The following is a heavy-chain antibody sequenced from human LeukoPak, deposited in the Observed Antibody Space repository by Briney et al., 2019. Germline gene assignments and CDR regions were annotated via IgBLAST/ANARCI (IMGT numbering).Heavy chain of an antibody. J-gene: IGHJ3*02. CDR1: GYTFTDYY. Sequence: ASVKVYCKASGYTFTDYYIHWVRQAPGQGLECMGWINPNSGGATYAPKFHGRLTMTRDTSISTAYMELSSLGSDDTAVYFCARDGILSTKNAFDIWGQGTMVTVSS. D-gene: IGHD5/OR15-5a*01. V-gene: IGHV1-2*02. CDR2: INPNSGGA. CDR3: ARDGILSTKNAFDI.